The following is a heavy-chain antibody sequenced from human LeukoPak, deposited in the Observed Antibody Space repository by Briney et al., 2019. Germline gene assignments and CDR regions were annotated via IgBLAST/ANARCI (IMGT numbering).Heavy chain of an antibody. V-gene: IGHV1-18*04. CDR2: ISAYNGNT. J-gene: IGHJ4*02. CDR1: GYTFTGYY. Sequence: ASVKVSCKASGYTFTGYYMHWVRQAPGQGLEWMGWISAYNGNTNYAQKFLGRVSMTADTATSTAYMELRSLTSDDTAMYYCARSGRGTYYYFDLWGQGTLVTVSS. CDR3: ARSGRGTYYYFDL. D-gene: IGHD5-12*01.